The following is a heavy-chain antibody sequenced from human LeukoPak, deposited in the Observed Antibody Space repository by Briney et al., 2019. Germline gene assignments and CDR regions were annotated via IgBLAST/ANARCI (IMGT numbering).Heavy chain of an antibody. V-gene: IGHV4-39*07. D-gene: IGHD5-18*01. CDR1: GGSISSGTHY. CDR3: GGGYRNFDY. J-gene: IGHJ4*02. CDR2: INYSGST. Sequence: SETLSLTCSVSGGSISSGTHYWAWIRQPPGKGLEWIGCINYSGSTNYNPSLKSRVTISVDTSKNQFSLRLSSVTAADTAVYYCGGGYRNFDYWGQGTLVTVSS.